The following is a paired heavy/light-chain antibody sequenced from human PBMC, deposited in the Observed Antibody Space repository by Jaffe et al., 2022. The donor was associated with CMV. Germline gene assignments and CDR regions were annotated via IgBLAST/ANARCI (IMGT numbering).Light chain of an antibody. CDR2: DVS. Sequence: QSALTQPASVSGSPGQSITISCTGTSSDVGSYKYVSWYQQHPGKAPKLMIYDVSNRPSGVSNRFSGSKSGNTASLTISGLQAEDEADYYCSSYTSSSTLVFGGGTQLTVL. J-gene: IGLJ7*01. V-gene: IGLV2-14*03. CDR3: SSYTSSSTLV. CDR1: SSDVGSYKY.
Heavy chain of an antibody. D-gene: IGHD2-15*01. CDR1: GFTFTNYA. Sequence: QVQLVQSGSELKKPGAPVKVSCKASGFTFTNYALNWVRQAPGQGLEWMGWIDTITGNPTYAPGFTGRFVFSSDTSVSTTYLQIYSLKAEDTAVYYCARGYDATENYFDYWGQGTLVTVSS. J-gene: IGHJ4*02. CDR3: ARGYDATENYFDY. CDR2: IDTITGNP. V-gene: IGHV7-4-1*01.